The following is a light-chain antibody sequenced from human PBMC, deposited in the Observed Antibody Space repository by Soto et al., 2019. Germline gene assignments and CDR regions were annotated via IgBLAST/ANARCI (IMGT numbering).Light chain of an antibody. CDR3: QQYGSSPRA. Sequence: EIVLTQSPGTLSLSPGERATLSCRASQSVRSNYLAWYQQKPGRAPRLLLYCASSRATGIPDRFSGSGSGPDFTLTISRLEPEDFAVYYCQQYGSSPRAFGGGTQVEI. CDR1: QSVRSNY. J-gene: IGKJ4*01. CDR2: CAS. V-gene: IGKV3-20*01.